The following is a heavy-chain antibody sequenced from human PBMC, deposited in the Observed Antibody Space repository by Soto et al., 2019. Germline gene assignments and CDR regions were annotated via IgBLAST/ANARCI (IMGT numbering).Heavy chain of an antibody. CDR1: ELSFGGLW. CDR3: TTDLNWSGT. CDR2: INPDGRET. V-gene: IGHV3-7*01. J-gene: IGHJ3*01. Sequence: PGGSLRLSCVASELSFGGLWMTWVRQVPGKGLEFLATINPDGRETYYLESVKGRFTISRDNAKNSVSLQMNSLRAEDTGLYYCTTDLNWSGTWGQGTIVTVSS. D-gene: IGHD3-3*01.